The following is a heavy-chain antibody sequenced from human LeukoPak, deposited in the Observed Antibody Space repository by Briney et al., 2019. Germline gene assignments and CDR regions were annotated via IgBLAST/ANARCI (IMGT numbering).Heavy chain of an antibody. CDR3: TRVQAGRSGLMDV. CDR1: GFTLSGYW. D-gene: IGHD2-8*02. V-gene: IGHV3-74*01. CDR2: IDPDGITT. Sequence: GGSLRLSCAASGFTLSGYWMHWVRQAPGEGLVWVSRIDPDGITTNYADSVKGRFTTSRDNARNTLHLQMNSLTAEDTALYYCTRVQAGRSGLMDVWGRGTTVTVSS. J-gene: IGHJ6*02.